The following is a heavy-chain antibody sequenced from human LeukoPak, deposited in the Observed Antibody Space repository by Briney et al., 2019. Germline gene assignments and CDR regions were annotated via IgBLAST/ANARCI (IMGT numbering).Heavy chain of an antibody. D-gene: IGHD3-16*01. J-gene: IGHJ6*02. CDR1: GFTFSSYA. V-gene: IGHV3-7*03. CDR3: ARGGGLDV. CDR2: INHNGNVN. Sequence: GGSLRLSCAASGFTFSSYAMSWVRQAPGEGLEWVASINHNGNVNYYVDSVKGRFTISRDNAKNSLYLQMSNLRAEDTAVYFCARGGGLDVWGQGATVTVSS.